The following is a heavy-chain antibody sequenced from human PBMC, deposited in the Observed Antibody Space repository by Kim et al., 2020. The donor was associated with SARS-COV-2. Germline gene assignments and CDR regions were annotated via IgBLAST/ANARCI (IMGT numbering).Heavy chain of an antibody. CDR1: GFTFSSYG. V-gene: IGHV3-30*18. D-gene: IGHD2-15*01. Sequence: GGSLRLSCAASGFTFSSYGMHWVRQAPGKGLEWVAVISYDGSNKYYADSVKGRFTISRDNSKNTLYLQMNSLRAEDTAVYYCAKDRGHCSVGSCYGSYY. CDR3: AKDRGHCSVGSCYGSYY. CDR2: ISYDGSNK. J-gene: IGHJ6*01.